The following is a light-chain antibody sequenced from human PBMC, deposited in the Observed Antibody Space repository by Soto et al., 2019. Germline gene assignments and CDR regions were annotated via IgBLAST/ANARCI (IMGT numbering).Light chain of an antibody. Sequence: DIQMTQSPSSVSASVGDRVTITCLASQDISGWLAWYQQKPGRAPKLLIYAASSLQSGVPTRFAGNGSGTSFTLTITSLQPEDFATYYCLQADTFPITFGQGTRLEIK. CDR1: QDISGW. J-gene: IGKJ5*01. CDR3: LQADTFPIT. CDR2: AAS. V-gene: IGKV1-12*01.